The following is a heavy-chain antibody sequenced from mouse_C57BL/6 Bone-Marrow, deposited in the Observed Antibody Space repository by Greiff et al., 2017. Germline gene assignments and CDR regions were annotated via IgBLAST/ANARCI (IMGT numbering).Heavy chain of an antibody. Sequence: QVQLQQPGAELVRPGTSVKLSCKASGYTFTSYWMHWVKQRPGQGLEWIGVIDPSDGYTNYNQKFKGKATMTVDTSSSTAYMQLSSLTSEDSAVYAGARNYESRGWNWYFDVWGRGTAVTVSA. J-gene: IGHJ1*03. V-gene: IGHV1-59*01. CDR3: ARNYESRGWNWYFDV. CDR2: IDPSDGYT. CDR1: GYTFTSYW. D-gene: IGHD2-4*01.